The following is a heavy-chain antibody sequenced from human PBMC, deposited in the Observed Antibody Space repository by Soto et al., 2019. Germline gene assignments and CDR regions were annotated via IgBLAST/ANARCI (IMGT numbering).Heavy chain of an antibody. V-gene: IGHV4-30-2*01. D-gene: IGHD2-15*01. J-gene: IGHJ5*02. CDR3: ARGYCTGDRCYGGFDP. Sequence: QVQLQESGSGLVKPSQTLSLTCAVSGGSINSGGYPWSWIRQPPGKGLEWIGYIYETGTTYYNPSLKGRVTISIDRSKNQFALNLSSVTAADTAVYYCARGYCTGDRCYGGFDPWGQGKLVTVSS. CDR2: IYETGTT. CDR1: GGSINSGGYP.